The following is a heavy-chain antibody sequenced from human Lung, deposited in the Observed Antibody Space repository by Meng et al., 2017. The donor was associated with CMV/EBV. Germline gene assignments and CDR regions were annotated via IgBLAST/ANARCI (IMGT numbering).Heavy chain of an antibody. CDR2: ISSSSSYI. V-gene: IGHV3-21*01. Sequence: GESLKISCAASGFTFSSYSLNWVRQATGKGLEWVSSISSSSSYIYYADAVKGRFTISRDNAKNSLYLQLNSLRAEDTAVYYCARAPEGDGYNIDYWGQGTLVTVSS. CDR3: ARAPEGDGYNIDY. J-gene: IGHJ4*02. CDR1: GFTFSSYS. D-gene: IGHD5-24*01.